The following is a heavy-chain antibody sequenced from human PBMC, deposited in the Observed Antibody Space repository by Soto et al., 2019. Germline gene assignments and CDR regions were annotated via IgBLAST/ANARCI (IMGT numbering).Heavy chain of an antibody. J-gene: IGHJ6*02. CDR2: INPNSGGT. CDR3: ARADGNIVVVPAAIQAYLGMDV. Sequence: SVTVSCKASGYTFTGYYMHWVRQAPGQGLEWMGWINPNSGGTNYAQKFQGRVTMTRDTSISTAYMELSRLRSDDTAVYYCARADGNIVVVPAAIQAYLGMDVWGQGTTVTVSS. CDR1: GYTFTGYY. D-gene: IGHD2-2*01. V-gene: IGHV1-2*02.